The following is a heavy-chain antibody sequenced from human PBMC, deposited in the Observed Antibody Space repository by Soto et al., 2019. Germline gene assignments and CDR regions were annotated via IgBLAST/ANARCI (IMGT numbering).Heavy chain of an antibody. CDR2: INSDGSST. V-gene: IGHV3-74*01. CDR3: ARDLGITIFGVVTYYYYYGMDV. CDR1: GFTFSSYW. Sequence: EVQLMESGGGLVQPGGSLRLSCAASGFTFSSYWMHWVRQAPGKGLVWVSRINSDGSSTSYADSVKGRFTISRDNAKNTLYLQMNSLRAEDTAVYYCARDLGITIFGVVTYYYYYGMDVWGQGTTVTVSS. J-gene: IGHJ6*02. D-gene: IGHD3-3*01.